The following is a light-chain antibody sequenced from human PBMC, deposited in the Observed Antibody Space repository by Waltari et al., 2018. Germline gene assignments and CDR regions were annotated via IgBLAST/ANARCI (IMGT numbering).Light chain of an antibody. V-gene: IGKV3-15*01. CDR1: QSVSNN. J-gene: IGKJ1*01. Sequence: EMVITQSPATLSVSPGASATLSFRASQSVSNNLAWYRQKPGQAPRLLIYGASTRATGIPARFSGSGSGTEFTLAISSLQSEDFAVYYCQQYDIWPRTFGQGTRVEIK. CDR3: QQYDIWPRT. CDR2: GAS.